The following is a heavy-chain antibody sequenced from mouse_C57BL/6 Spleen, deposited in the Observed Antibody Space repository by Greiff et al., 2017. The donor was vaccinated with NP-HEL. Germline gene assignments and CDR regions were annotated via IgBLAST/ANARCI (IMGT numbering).Heavy chain of an antibody. CDR2: ISDGGSYT. J-gene: IGHJ1*03. D-gene: IGHD1-1*01. CDR1: GFTFSSYA. Sequence: EVQVVESGGGLVKPGGSLKLSCAASGFTFSSYAMSWVRQTPEKRLEWVATISDGGSYTYYPDNVKGRFTISRDNAKNNLYLQMSHLKSEDTAMYYCARASLITTVVEGYFDVWGTGTTVTVSS. CDR3: ARASLITTVVEGYFDV. V-gene: IGHV5-4*01.